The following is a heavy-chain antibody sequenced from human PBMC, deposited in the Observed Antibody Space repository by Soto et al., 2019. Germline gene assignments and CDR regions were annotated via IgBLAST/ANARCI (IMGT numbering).Heavy chain of an antibody. CDR3: AKGDSAWNDASDT. CDR2: VSGSGSTT. V-gene: IGHV3-23*01. J-gene: IGHJ3*02. Sequence: EVPLLESGGGLVQPGGSLTLSCAASGFTFSTYAMTWLRQAPWNALELASGVSGSGSTTCYADSMKGRFTISRDNSKDTLYLHRSSLRAEDTPVYYWAKGDSAWNDASDTWGQATRVTVS. D-gene: IGHD6-19*01. CDR1: GFTFSTYA.